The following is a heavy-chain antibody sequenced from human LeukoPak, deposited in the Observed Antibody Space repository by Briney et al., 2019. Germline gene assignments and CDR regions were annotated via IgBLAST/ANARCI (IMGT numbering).Heavy chain of an antibody. CDR2: ISAYNGNT. CDR1: GYTFTSYG. Sequence: ASVKVSCKASGYTFTSYGISWVRQAPGQGLEWMGWISAYNGNTNYAQKLQGRVTMTTDTSTSTAYMELRSLRSDDTAVYYCARDRGLRFSPSVRSFDYWGQGTLVTVSS. V-gene: IGHV1-18*01. D-gene: IGHD5-12*01. J-gene: IGHJ4*02. CDR3: ARDRGLRFSPSVRSFDY.